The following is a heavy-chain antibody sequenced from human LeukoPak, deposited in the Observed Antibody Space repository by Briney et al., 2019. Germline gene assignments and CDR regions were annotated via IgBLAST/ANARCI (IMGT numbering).Heavy chain of an antibody. J-gene: IGHJ4*02. CDR2: TYYRSKWYN. Sequence: SQTLSLTCAISGDSVSSNSAAWNWIRQSPSRGLEWLGRTYYRSKWYNDYAVSVKSRITINPDTSKNQFSLQLNSVTPEDTAVYYCARLNDFWSGYRYYFDYWGQGTLVTVSS. CDR1: GDSVSSNSAA. V-gene: IGHV6-1*01. CDR3: ARLNDFWSGYRYYFDY. D-gene: IGHD3-3*01.